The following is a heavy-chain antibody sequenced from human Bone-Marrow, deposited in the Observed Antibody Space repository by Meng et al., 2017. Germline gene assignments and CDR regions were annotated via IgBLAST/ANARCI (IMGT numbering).Heavy chain of an antibody. CDR3: ARDEDISAAGKLFGDY. Sequence: AQLVESAGEVKKPGASEKVSCKPSGYNFPDYYKHWGRRAPGQGLEWMGRINPKSGDTHYAQKFQARVTMTGDTSISTAYMELSGLRSDDTAMYYCARDEDISAAGKLFGDYWGQGTLVTVSS. CDR2: INPKSGDT. V-gene: IGHV1-2*06. J-gene: IGHJ4*02. D-gene: IGHD6-25*01. CDR1: GYNFPDYY.